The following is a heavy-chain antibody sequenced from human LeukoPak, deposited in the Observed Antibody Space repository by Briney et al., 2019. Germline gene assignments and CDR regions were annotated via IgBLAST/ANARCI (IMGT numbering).Heavy chain of an antibody. V-gene: IGHV3-7*01. CDR2: IREDGSVR. CDR1: GFTFSTYW. Sequence: GGSLRLSCAVSGFTFSTYWMTWVRQAPGKGLEWVANIREDGSVRYNVDSVKGRFTISRDNAENSLYLQMNSLRAEDTAVYYCARDPGISAAGIVGYFDYWGQGTLVTVSS. CDR3: ARDPGISAAGIVGYFDY. D-gene: IGHD6-13*01. J-gene: IGHJ4*02.